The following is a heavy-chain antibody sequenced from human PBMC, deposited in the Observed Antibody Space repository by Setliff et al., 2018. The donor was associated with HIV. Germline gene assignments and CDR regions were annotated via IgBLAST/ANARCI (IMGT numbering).Heavy chain of an antibody. CDR2: IYPGDSDT. J-gene: IGHJ6*02. Sequence: GESLKISCKGSGYSFTSYWIGWVRQMPGKGLEWMGIIYPGDSDTRYSPSFQGQVTISADKSISTAYLQWSSLKASDTAMYYCARHQSRAVRGVIIRDNYYYGRDVWGQGTTVTVSS. V-gene: IGHV5-51*01. D-gene: IGHD3-10*01. CDR1: GYSFTSYW. CDR3: ARHQSRAVRGVIIRDNYYYGRDV.